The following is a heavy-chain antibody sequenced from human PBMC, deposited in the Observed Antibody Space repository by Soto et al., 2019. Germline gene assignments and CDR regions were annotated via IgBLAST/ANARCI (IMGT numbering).Heavy chain of an antibody. CDR1: GFTFSSYG. D-gene: IGHD6-19*01. J-gene: IGHJ4*02. CDR3: ARDRYSSGWYDLDY. Sequence: QVQLVESGGGVVQPGRSLRLSCAASGFTFSSYGMHWVRQAPGKGLEWVAVIWYDGSNKYYADSVKGLFTISRDNSKNTRYLEMNSLRGEDTAVYYGARDRYSSGWYDLDYWGQGTLVTVSS. V-gene: IGHV3-33*01. CDR2: IWYDGSNK.